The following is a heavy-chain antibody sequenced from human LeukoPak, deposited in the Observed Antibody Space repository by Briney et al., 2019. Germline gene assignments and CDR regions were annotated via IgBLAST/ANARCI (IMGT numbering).Heavy chain of an antibody. V-gene: IGHV3-48*04. Sequence: PGGSLRLSCAASGFTFSSYSMNWVRQAPGKGLEWVSYISSSGSTIYYADSVKGRFTISRDNAKNSLYLQMNSLRAEDTAVYYCARDCSSTSCAEYFQHWGQGTLVTVSS. CDR2: ISSSGSTI. CDR1: GFTFSSYS. CDR3: ARDCSSTSCAEYFQH. D-gene: IGHD2-2*01. J-gene: IGHJ1*01.